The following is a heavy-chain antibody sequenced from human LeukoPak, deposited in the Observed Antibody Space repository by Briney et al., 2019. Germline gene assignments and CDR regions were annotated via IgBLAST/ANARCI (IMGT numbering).Heavy chain of an antibody. CDR3: AGNTGSGIHFFDY. J-gene: IGHJ4*02. D-gene: IGHD2-8*02. CDR1: GFSFSDYA. CDR2: ISSSGNII. Sequence: PGGSVRLSCAASGFSFSDYAMNWVRQAPGKGLEWVSYISSSGNIIYYADSLRGRFTISRDNAKNSLYLQMNSLRAEDTAVYYCAGNTGSGIHFFDYWGQGTLDSVSS. V-gene: IGHV3-48*03.